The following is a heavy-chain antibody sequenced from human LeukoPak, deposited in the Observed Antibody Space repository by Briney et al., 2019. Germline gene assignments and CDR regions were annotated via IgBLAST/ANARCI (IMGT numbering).Heavy chain of an antibody. V-gene: IGHV4-34*01. Sequence: RASETLSLTCAVYGGSFSGYYWSWIRQPPGKRLEWMWEINHSGSTNYNPSLKSRVTISVDTSKNQFSLKVSSMTAADTAVYYCARRIAARPRGYWFDPWGQGTLVTVSS. CDR3: ARRIAARPRGYWFDP. J-gene: IGHJ5*02. CDR2: INHSGST. CDR1: GGSFSGYY. D-gene: IGHD6-6*01.